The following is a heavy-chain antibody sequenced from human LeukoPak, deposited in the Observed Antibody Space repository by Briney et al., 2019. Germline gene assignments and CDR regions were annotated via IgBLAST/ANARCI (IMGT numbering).Heavy chain of an antibody. J-gene: IGHJ3*02. CDR2: ISGSGGST. D-gene: IGHD3-9*01. Sequence: GGSLRLSCAASGFTFSSYGMSWVRQAPGKGLEWVSAISGSGGSTYYADSVKGRFTISRDNAKNSLYLQMNSLRAEDTAVYYCARVNYDILTGYHDAFDIWGQGTMVTVSS. CDR1: GFTFSSYG. CDR3: ARVNYDILTGYHDAFDI. V-gene: IGHV3-23*01.